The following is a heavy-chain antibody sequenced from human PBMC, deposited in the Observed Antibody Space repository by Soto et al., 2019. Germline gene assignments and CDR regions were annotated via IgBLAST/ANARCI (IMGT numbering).Heavy chain of an antibody. J-gene: IGHJ4*02. CDR2: IYYSGST. D-gene: IGHD3-22*01. Sequence: PSETLSLTCTVSGGSISSSSYYWGWIRQPPGKGLEWIGSIYYSGSTYYNPSLKSRVTISVDTSKNQFSLKLSSVTAADTAVYYCARQVVGYYDSSGYYRDYWGQGTLVTVSS. CDR3: ARQVVGYYDSSGYYRDY. CDR1: GGSISSSSYY. V-gene: IGHV4-39*01.